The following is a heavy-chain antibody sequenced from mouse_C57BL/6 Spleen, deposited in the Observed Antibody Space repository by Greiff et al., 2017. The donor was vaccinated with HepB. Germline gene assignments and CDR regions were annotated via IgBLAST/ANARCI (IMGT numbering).Heavy chain of an antibody. V-gene: IGHV1-80*01. CDR2: IYPGDGDT. D-gene: IGHD2-12*01. CDR1: GYAFSSYW. Sequence: QVQLKESGAELVKPGASVKISCKASGYAFSSYWMNWVKQRPGKGLEWIGQIYPGDGDTNYNGKFKGKATLTADKSSSTAYMQLSSLTSEDSAVYFCARAYRGPFDYWGQGTTLTVSS. CDR3: ARAYRGPFDY. J-gene: IGHJ2*01.